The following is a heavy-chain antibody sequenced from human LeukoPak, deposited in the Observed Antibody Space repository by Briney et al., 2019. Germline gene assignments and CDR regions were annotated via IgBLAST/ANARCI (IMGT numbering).Heavy chain of an antibody. Sequence: GASVKVSCKASGYTFTSYDINWVRQATGQGLEWMGWMIPNSGNTGYAQKFQGRVTITRNTSISTAYMELSSLRSEDTAVYYCARGGAGYYDSSGYLTDWGQGTLVTVSS. CDR2: MIPNSGNT. V-gene: IGHV1-8*03. J-gene: IGHJ4*02. D-gene: IGHD3-22*01. CDR1: GYTFTSYD. CDR3: ARGGAGYYDSSGYLTD.